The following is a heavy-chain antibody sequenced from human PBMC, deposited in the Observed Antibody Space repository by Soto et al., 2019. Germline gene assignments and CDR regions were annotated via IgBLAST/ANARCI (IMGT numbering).Heavy chain of an antibody. D-gene: IGHD1-26*01. CDR2: IYYSGST. Sequence: SETLSLTCTVSSGSTRRYYWSWIRQPPGKGLEWIGYIYYSGSTNYNPSLKSRVTISVDTSKNQFSLKLSSVTAADTAVYYCARRWGPTFDYWGQGTLVTVSS. J-gene: IGHJ4*02. V-gene: IGHV4-59*01. CDR3: ARRWGPTFDY. CDR1: SGSTRRYY.